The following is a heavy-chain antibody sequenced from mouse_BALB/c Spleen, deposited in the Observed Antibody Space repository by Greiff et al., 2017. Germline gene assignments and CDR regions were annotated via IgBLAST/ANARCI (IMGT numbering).Heavy chain of an antibody. J-gene: IGHJ2*01. CDR3: ARRELRLLYFDY. CDR2: IDTSDSYT. V-gene: IGHV1-69*01. D-gene: IGHD1-2*01. Sequence: VQLQQSGAELVMPGASVKMSCKASGYTFTDYWMHWVKQRPGQGLEWIGAIDTSDSYTSYNQKFKGKATLTVDESSSTAYMQLSSLTSEDSAVYYCARRELRLLYFDYWGQGTTLTVSS. CDR1: GYTFTDYW.